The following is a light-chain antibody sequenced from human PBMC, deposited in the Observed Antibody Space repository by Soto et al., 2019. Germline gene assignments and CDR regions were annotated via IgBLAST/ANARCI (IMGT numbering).Light chain of an antibody. CDR2: DAS. J-gene: IGKJ1*01. V-gene: IGKV1-5*01. Sequence: DIQMTQSPSTLSASVGDRVTITCRASQSISSWLAWYQQKPGKAPKVLIYDASSLESGVPSRFSCSGSGTEFTLTISSLQPDDFATYYCQQYNSYSRTFGQGTKVDIK. CDR3: QQYNSYSRT. CDR1: QSISSW.